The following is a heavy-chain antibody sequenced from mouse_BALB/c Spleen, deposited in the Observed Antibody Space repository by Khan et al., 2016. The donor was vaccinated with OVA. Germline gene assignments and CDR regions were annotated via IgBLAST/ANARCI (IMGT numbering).Heavy chain of an antibody. V-gene: IGHV1-76*01. Sequence: QVQLKQSGAELVRPGASVKLSCKTSGYTFTSYWIHWVKQRSGQGLEWIARIYPGTDNTYYNEKLRDKATLTADKSSSPAYIQLSSLKSEDSAVYFCAREEALYYFAYWGQGTTLTVSS. CDR1: GYTFTSYW. CDR3: AREEALYYFAY. D-gene: IGHD1-1*01. CDR2: IYPGTDNT. J-gene: IGHJ2*01.